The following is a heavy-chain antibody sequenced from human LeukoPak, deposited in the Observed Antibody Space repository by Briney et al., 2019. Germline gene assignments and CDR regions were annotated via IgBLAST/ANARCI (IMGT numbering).Heavy chain of an antibody. V-gene: IGHV3-30*02. CDR1: GFTFSSYG. Sequence: PGGSLRLSCAASGFTFSSYGMHWVRQAPGKGLEWVAFIRYDGSNKYYADSVKGRFTISRDNSKNTLYLQMNTLRAEDTAVYYCARLGYCSGGSCSFYFDYWGQGTLVTVSS. D-gene: IGHD2-15*01. CDR2: IRYDGSNK. CDR3: ARLGYCSGGSCSFYFDY. J-gene: IGHJ4*02.